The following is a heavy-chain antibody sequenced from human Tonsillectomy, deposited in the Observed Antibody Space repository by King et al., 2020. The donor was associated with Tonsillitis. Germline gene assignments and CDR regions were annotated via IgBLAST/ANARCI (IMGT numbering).Heavy chain of an antibody. J-gene: IGHJ4*02. CDR1: GYIFTDYW. D-gene: IGHD2-15*01. Sequence: VQLVESGAEAKKPGESLKISCKGSGYIFTDYWIGWVRQMPGKGLDWMGIIFPRDSDTRYSSSFEGQISTSVDQSTTTAYLQWNSLKASDTAMYYCARQDVHSGGFDVWGQGTLVTVSS. V-gene: IGHV5-51*01. CDR2: IFPRDSDT. CDR3: ARQDVHSGGFDV.